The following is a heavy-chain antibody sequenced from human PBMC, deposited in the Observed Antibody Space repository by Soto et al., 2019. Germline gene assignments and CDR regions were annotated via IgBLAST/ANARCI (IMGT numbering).Heavy chain of an antibody. J-gene: IGHJ5*02. V-gene: IGHV4-34*01. Sequence: QVQLQQWGAGLLKPSETLSLTCAVYGGSFSGYYWSWIRQPPGKGLEWIGEINHSGSTNYNPSLKGRVTISGDTSKNQFSLKLSSVTAADTAVYYCARDVARSRKGRHNWFDPWGQGTLVTVSS. CDR2: INHSGST. CDR3: ARDVARSRKGRHNWFDP. CDR1: GGSFSGYY. D-gene: IGHD2-15*01.